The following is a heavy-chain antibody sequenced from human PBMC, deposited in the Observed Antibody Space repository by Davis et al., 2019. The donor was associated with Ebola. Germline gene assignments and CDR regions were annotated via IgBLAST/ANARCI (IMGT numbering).Heavy chain of an antibody. CDR2: ISVYNGNT. CDR1: GYRFTSYG. Sequence: ASVKVSCKGSGYRFTSYGISWVRQAPGQGLEWMGWISVYNGNTNYGQKLQGRVTMTTDTSTSTAYMELRSLRSDDTAVYYCARARSDLVVPAAQLFDYWGQGTLVTVSS. V-gene: IGHV1-18*01. CDR3: ARARSDLVVPAAQLFDY. D-gene: IGHD2-2*01. J-gene: IGHJ4*02.